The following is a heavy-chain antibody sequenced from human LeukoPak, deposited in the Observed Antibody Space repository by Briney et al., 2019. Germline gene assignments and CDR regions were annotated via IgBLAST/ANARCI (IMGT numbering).Heavy chain of an antibody. J-gene: IGHJ3*02. V-gene: IGHV4-34*01. CDR2: INHSGST. CDR1: GGSISSYY. Sequence: SETLSLTCTVSGGSISSYYWSWIRQPPGKGLEWIGEINHSGSTNYNPSLKSRVTISVDTSKNQFSLKLSSVTAADTAVYYCARGESIAVVKTPGDAFDIWGQGTMVTVSS. D-gene: IGHD6-19*01. CDR3: ARGESIAVVKTPGDAFDI.